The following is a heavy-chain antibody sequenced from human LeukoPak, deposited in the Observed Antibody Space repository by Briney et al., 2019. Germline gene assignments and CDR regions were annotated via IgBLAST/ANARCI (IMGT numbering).Heavy chain of an antibody. J-gene: IGHJ6*02. D-gene: IGHD1-1*01. CDR3: ARELDYYGMDV. CDR2: IYYSGST. V-gene: IGHV4-30-4*08. CDR1: GGSISSSSYY. Sequence: SETLSLTCTVSGGSISSSSYYWGWIRQPPGKGLEWIGYIYYSGSTYYNPSLKSRVTISVDTSKNQFSLKLSSVTAADTAVYYCARELDYYGMDVWGQGTTVTVSS.